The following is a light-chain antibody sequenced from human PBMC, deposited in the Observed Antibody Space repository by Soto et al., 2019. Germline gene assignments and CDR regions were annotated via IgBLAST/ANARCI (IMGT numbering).Light chain of an antibody. CDR2: EVR. CDR1: SSDVGGYNH. CDR3: SSFTSSTAVV. V-gene: IGLV2-14*01. Sequence: QSALTQPASVSGSPGQSITISCTGTSSDVGGYNHVSWYQQHPGKAPKLIIYEVRNRPSGVSNRFSGSKSGNTASLTISGLQAEDEADYYCSSFTSSTAVVFGGGTKVTVL. J-gene: IGLJ2*01.